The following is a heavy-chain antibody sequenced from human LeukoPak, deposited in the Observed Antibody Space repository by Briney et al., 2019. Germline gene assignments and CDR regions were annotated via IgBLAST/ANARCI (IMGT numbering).Heavy chain of an antibody. CDR1: GFTFSDYW. Sequence: GGSLRLSCAASGFTFSDYWMSWMRQAPGKGLEWVAVIWYDGSNDYYADSVKGRFTISRDNSKNTLCLHINSLRAEDTAVYYCARDVSGSYYNFDYWGRGTLVTVSS. CDR2: IWYDGSND. J-gene: IGHJ4*02. V-gene: IGHV3-33*08. D-gene: IGHD1-26*01. CDR3: ARDVSGSYYNFDY.